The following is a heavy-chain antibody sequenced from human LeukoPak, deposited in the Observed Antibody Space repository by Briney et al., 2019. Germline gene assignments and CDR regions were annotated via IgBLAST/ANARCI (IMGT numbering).Heavy chain of an antibody. CDR2: IYYSGST. V-gene: IGHV4-59*08. D-gene: IGHD2-15*01. CDR1: GGSISSYY. CDR3: ARRFCSGGSCYSSFDY. J-gene: IGHJ4*02. Sequence: SETLSLTYTVAGGSISSYYWSWIRQPPGKGLEWIGYIYYSGSTNYNPSLNSRVTISVDTSKNQFSLKLSSVTAADTAVYYCARRFCSGGSCYSSFDYWGQGSLVTVSS.